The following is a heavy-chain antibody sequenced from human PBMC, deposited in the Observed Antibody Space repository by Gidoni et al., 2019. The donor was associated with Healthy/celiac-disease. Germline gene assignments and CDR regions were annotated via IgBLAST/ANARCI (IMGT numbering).Heavy chain of an antibody. V-gene: IGHV2-26*01. Sequence: QVTLKESGPVLVKPTETLTLTCTVSGFSLSNARMGVSWIRQPPWKALEWLAHIFSNDEKSYSTSLKSRLTISKDTSKSQVVLTMTNMDPVDTATYYCARIMGPITMVRGVIIPRTYFDYWGQGTLVTVSS. J-gene: IGHJ4*02. D-gene: IGHD3-10*01. CDR3: ARIMGPITMVRGVIIPRTYFDY. CDR1: GFSLSNARMG. CDR2: IFSNDEK.